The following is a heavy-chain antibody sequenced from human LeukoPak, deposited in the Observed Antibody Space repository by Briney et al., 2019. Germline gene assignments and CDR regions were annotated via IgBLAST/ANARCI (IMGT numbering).Heavy chain of an antibody. Sequence: SETLSLTCTVSGGSISSSSYYWGWIRQPPGKGLEWIGSMYYSGSTYYNPSLKSRVTISVDTSKNQFSLKLSSVTAADTAVYYCARGDYDFWSGYPRGPFDPWGQGTLVTVSS. D-gene: IGHD3-3*01. V-gene: IGHV4-39*07. CDR2: MYYSGST. CDR1: GGSISSSSYY. CDR3: ARGDYDFWSGYPRGPFDP. J-gene: IGHJ5*02.